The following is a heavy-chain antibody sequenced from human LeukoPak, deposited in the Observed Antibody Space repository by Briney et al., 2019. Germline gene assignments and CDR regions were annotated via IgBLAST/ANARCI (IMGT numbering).Heavy chain of an antibody. J-gene: IGHJ4*02. CDR3: AWGVVDPFDY. CDR2: IIPILGIA. D-gene: IGHD3-22*01. CDR1: GGTFSSYA. V-gene: IGHV1-69*04. Sequence: ASVKVSCKASGGTFSSYAIIWVRQAPGQGLEWMGRIIPILGIANYAQKFQGRVTITADKSTSTAYMELSSLRSEDTAVYYCAWGVVDPFDYWGQGTLVTVSS.